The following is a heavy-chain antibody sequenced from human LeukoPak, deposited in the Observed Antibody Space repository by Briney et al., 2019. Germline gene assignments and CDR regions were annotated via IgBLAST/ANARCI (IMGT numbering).Heavy chain of an antibody. CDR3: ARSEDIVVVPAASGFDY. CDR1: GFTFNTYT. V-gene: IGHV3-48*02. CDR2: ISGSSGII. J-gene: IGHJ4*02. D-gene: IGHD2-2*01. Sequence: PGGSLRLSCAASGFTFNTYTMNWVRQAPGKGLEWVSYISGSSGIIDYADSVKGRFTISRDNAKNSLYLQMNSLRDEDTAVYYCARSEDIVVVPAASGFDYWGQGTLVTVSS.